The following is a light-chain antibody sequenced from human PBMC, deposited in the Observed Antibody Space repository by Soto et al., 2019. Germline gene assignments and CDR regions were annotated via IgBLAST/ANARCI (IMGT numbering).Light chain of an antibody. Sequence: DIQMTQSPSSLSASVGDRITITCRASQGIRSDVGWYQQKPGKVPKRLIYAASNLQSGVPSRISGSGSWAEFTLTISSLQPEDFATYYCLQHNTYPLTFGGGTKVEIK. CDR3: LQHNTYPLT. J-gene: IGKJ4*01. CDR1: QGIRSD. CDR2: AAS. V-gene: IGKV1-17*01.